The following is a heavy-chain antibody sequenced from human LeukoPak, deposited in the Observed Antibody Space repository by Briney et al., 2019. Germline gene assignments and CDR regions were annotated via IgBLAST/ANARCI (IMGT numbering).Heavy chain of an antibody. CDR1: GFTFSSYW. CDR2: IKQEGRQK. J-gene: IGHJ3*02. Sequence: GGSLRLPCASSGFTFSSYWMSLVRQAPGKGLEGVANIKQEGRQKHYADSLEARLTISRHNAKNSLYLQMNSLRAEDTAVYYCAKGYSSGWYWNAFDIWGKGTMVTVSS. CDR3: AKGYSSGWYWNAFDI. V-gene: IGHV3-7*02. D-gene: IGHD6-19*01.